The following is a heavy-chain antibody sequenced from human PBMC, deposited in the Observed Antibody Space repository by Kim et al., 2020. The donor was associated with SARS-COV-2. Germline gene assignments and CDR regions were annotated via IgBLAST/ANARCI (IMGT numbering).Heavy chain of an antibody. CDR3: ARALAAAGLTHFDY. CDR1: GGSINSGGYY. V-gene: IGHV4-31*03. CDR2: IYYSGST. D-gene: IGHD6-13*01. J-gene: IGHJ4*02. Sequence: SETLSLTCTVSGGSINSGGYYWSWIRQHPGKGLEWIGYIYYSGSTYYNPSLKSRVTISVDTSKNQFSLKLSSVTAADTAVYYCARALAAAGLTHFDYWGQGTLVTVSS.